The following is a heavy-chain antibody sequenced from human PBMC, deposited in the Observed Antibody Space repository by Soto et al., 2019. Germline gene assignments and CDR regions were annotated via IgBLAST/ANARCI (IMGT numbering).Heavy chain of an antibody. V-gene: IGHV3-23*01. CDR1: GFKFSNYA. CDR2: ISATGGGT. Sequence: GGSLRLSCADSGFKFSNYAMSWVRQAPGKGPEWVSLISATGGGTYYADSVKGRFTISRDNSHNTLYLQVHSLTAEDTAVYYCAKDRRAGGNSAFYFDFWGQGAQVTVSS. CDR3: AKDRRAGGNSAFYFDF. D-gene: IGHD3-16*01. J-gene: IGHJ4*02.